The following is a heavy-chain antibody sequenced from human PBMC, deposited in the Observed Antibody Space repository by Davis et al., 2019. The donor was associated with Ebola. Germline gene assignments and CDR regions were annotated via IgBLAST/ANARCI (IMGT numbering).Heavy chain of an antibody. V-gene: IGHV4-39*01. CDR2: IYYSGST. J-gene: IGHJ6*02. Sequence: SETLSLTCTVSGGSISSSSYYWGWIRQPPGKGLEWIGSIYYSGSTYYNPSLKSRVTISVDTSKNQFSLKLSSVTAADTAVYYCARVDYYYYGMDVWGQGTTVTVSS. CDR1: GGSISSSSYY. CDR3: ARVDYYYYGMDV.